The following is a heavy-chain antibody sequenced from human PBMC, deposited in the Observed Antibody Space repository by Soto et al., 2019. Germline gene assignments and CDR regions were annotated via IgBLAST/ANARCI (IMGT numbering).Heavy chain of an antibody. CDR1: GFTFSDYY. CDR2: ISSSGSTI. D-gene: IGHD3-16*02. V-gene: IGHV3-11*01. Sequence: GGSLRLSCAASGFTFSDYYMSWIRQAPGKGLEWVTYISSSGSTIYYADSVKRRFTISRDNAKNSLYLQMNSLRAEDTVVYYCASDLYDYIWGSYRLPYFDYWGQGTLVTAPQ. J-gene: IGHJ4*02. CDR3: ASDLYDYIWGSYRLPYFDY.